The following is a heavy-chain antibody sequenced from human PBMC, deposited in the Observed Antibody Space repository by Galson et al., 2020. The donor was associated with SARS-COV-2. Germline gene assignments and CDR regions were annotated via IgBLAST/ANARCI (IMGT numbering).Heavy chain of an antibody. V-gene: IGHV4-34*01. D-gene: IGHD3-16*02. CDR2: IHHGGST. CDR1: GGSFSDYS. J-gene: IGHJ2*01. Sequence: SQASETLSLTCAVYGGSFSDYSWNWIRQPPGKGLEWIGDIHHGGSTNYNPSLKSRVTLSVDTSKNQVSLQVSSVTAADTALYYCARGRYIWGSHRYWYFGIWGRGTLVTVSS. CDR3: ARGRYIWGSHRYWYFGI.